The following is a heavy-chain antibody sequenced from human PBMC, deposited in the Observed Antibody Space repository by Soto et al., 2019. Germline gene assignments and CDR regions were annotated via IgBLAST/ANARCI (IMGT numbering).Heavy chain of an antibody. D-gene: IGHD3-10*01. Sequence: PSETLSLTCTVSGGPISSSSYYWGWIRQPPGKGLEWIGSIYYSGSTYYNPSLKSRVTISVDTSKNQFSLKLSSVTAADTAVYYCARWVRGVISNWFDPWGQGTLVTVSS. V-gene: IGHV4-39*01. CDR3: ARWVRGVISNWFDP. CDR2: IYYSGST. CDR1: GGPISSSSYY. J-gene: IGHJ5*02.